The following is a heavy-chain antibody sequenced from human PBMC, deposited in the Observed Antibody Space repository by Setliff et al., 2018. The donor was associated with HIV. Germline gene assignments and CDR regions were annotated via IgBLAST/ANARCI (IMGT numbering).Heavy chain of an antibody. CDR2: IGAVGSPT. Sequence: GGSLRLSCAASGFAFRTYAMGWVRQAAGKGLEWVSTIGAVGSPTFYAESVKGRFTISKDNSKDTLYLQMSSLRDEDTAIYYRAKVQGTWYGGKGTFDYWGQGTLVTVSS. D-gene: IGHD6-13*01. CDR1: GFAFRTYA. J-gene: IGHJ4*02. CDR3: AKVQGTWYGGKGTFDY. V-gene: IGHV3-23*01.